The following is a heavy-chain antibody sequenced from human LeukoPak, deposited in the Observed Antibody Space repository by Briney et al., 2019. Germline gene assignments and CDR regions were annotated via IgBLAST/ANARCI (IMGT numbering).Heavy chain of an antibody. J-gene: IGHJ4*02. CDR1: GGSISSYY. Sequence: SETLSLTCTVSGGSISSYYWSWIRQPPGKGLEWIGYIYYSGTTNYNPSLKSRVTISVDTSKNQFSLKLSSVTAADTAVYYCARGVYIAAAQYGYWGQGTLVTVSA. CDR2: IYYSGTT. CDR3: ARGVYIAAAQYGY. D-gene: IGHD6-13*01. V-gene: IGHV4-59*01.